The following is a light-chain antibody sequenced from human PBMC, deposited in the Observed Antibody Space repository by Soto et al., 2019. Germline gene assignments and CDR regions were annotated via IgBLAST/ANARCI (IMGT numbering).Light chain of an antibody. V-gene: IGKV1-39*01. Sequence: DIQMTQSPSSLSASVGDRVTITCRASQSISSYLNWYQQKPGKAPKLLIYAASSLQSGVPSRFSGSGSGTDFTLTISRLEPEDFAVYYCQQCNSWPQWTFGPGTKVDIK. J-gene: IGKJ1*01. CDR3: QQCNSWPQWT. CDR1: QSISSY. CDR2: AAS.